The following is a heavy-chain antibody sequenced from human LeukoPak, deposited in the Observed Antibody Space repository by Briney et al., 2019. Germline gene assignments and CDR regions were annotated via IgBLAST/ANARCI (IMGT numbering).Heavy chain of an antibody. J-gene: IGHJ4*02. Sequence: PGGSLRLSSAASGFTFADYAMHWVRQAPGKGLEWVSLISWDGGSTYYADSVKGRFTLSRDNSKKSLYLQMNSLRIEDTALYYCAARTFSADYWGQGTLVTVSS. CDR2: ISWDGGST. CDR3: AARTFSADY. CDR1: GFTFADYA. V-gene: IGHV3-43D*03.